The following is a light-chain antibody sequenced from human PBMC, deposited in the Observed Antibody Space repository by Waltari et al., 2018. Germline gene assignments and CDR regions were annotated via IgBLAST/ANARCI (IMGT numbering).Light chain of an antibody. CDR1: RSFSTG. CDR3: QQYATYPRT. Sequence: DTQMSQSPSTLSASVGDRVTITCRASRSFSTGLAWYQQKPGKAPKLLIYGASTLEIGVPSRFSGSGSGKDFSLTISSLQPDDFATYYCQQYATYPRTFGQGTNVEVK. CDR2: GAS. V-gene: IGKV1-5*03. J-gene: IGKJ1*01.